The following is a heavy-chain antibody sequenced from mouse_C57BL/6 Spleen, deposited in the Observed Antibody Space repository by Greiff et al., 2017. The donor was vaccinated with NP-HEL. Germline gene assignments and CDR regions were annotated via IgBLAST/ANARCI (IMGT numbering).Heavy chain of an antibody. D-gene: IGHD2-4*01. CDR2: IYPGSGST. CDR3: ARVYYDYDPYYFDY. Sequence: VQLQQSGAELVKPGASVKMSCKASGYTFTSYWITWVKQRPGQGLEWIGDIYPGSGSTNYNEKFKSKATLTVDTSSSTAYMQLSSLTSEDSAVYYCARVYYDYDPYYFDYWGQSTTLTVSS. CDR1: GYTFTSYW. J-gene: IGHJ2*01. V-gene: IGHV1-55*01.